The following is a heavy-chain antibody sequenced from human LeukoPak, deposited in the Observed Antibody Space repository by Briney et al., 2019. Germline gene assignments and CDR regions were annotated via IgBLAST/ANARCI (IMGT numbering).Heavy chain of an antibody. CDR1: GFTFSSYA. V-gene: IGHV3-30-3*01. J-gene: IGHJ4*02. Sequence: PGGSLRLSCAASGFTFSSYAMHWVRQAPGKGLEWVAVISYDGSNKYYVDSVKGRFTISRDNSKNTLYLQMNSLRAEDTAVYYCARDGLLGYFDYWGQGTLVTVSS. CDR2: ISYDGSNK. CDR3: ARDGLLGYFDY.